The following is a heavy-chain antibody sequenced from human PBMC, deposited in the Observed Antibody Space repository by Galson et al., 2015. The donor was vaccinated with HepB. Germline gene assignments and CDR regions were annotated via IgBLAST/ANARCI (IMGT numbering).Heavy chain of an antibody. V-gene: IGHV5-10-1*01. CDR3: ARRGYYDSSGYLSDY. Sequence: QSGAEVKKPGESLRISCKGSGYSFTSYWISWVRQMPGKGLEWMGRIDPSDSYTNYSPSFQGHVTISADKSISTAYLQWSSLKASDTAMYYCARRGYYDSSGYLSDYWGQGTLVTVSS. J-gene: IGHJ4*02. D-gene: IGHD3-22*01. CDR2: IDPSDSYT. CDR1: GYSFTSYW.